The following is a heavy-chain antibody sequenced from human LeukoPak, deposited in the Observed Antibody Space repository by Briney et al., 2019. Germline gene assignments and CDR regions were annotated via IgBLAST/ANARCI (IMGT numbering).Heavy chain of an antibody. CDR2: IYYSGST. D-gene: IGHD1-26*01. J-gene: IGHJ3*02. Sequence: PSETLSLTCTVSGGSISSYYWSWIRQPPGKGLEWIGYIYYSGSTNYNPSLKSRVTISVDTSKNQFSLKLSSVTAADTAVYYCARDYSGSWDAFDIWGQGTMVTVSS. CDR1: GGSISSYY. V-gene: IGHV4-59*01. CDR3: ARDYSGSWDAFDI.